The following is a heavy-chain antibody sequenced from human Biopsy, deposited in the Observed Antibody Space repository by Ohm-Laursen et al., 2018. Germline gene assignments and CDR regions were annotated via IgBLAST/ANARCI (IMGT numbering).Heavy chain of an antibody. CDR1: AGSIISYY. CDR3: ARTPRDSFWSGSYKKGLWFDP. Sequence: SDTLSLTCSVSAGSIISYYWTWIRQPPGKGLEWIGHVYNGGITNSNPSLKSRVTISKDTSKNQFSLQVNSVTAADTAVYYCARTPRDSFWSGSYKKGLWFDPWGQGTLVSVSS. CDR2: VYNGGIT. V-gene: IGHV4-59*07. D-gene: IGHD3-3*01. J-gene: IGHJ5*02.